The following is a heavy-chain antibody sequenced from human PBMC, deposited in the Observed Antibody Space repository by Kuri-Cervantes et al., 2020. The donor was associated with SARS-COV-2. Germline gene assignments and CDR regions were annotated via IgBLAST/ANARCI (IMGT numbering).Heavy chain of an antibody. Sequence: GGSLRLSCAASGFTFSSYNMNWVRQAPGKGLEWVAVIWYDGSNTYYADSVEGRFTISRDNSKNTLYLQMNNLRAEDTAVYYRARGIRDSDYWGQGTLVTVSS. CDR3: ARGIRDSDY. V-gene: IGHV3-33*08. J-gene: IGHJ4*02. CDR2: IWYDGSNT. CDR1: GFTFSSYN.